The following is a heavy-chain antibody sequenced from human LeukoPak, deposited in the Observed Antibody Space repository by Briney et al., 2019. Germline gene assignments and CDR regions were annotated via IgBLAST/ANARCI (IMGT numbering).Heavy chain of an antibody. CDR1: GFPFSSYW. Sequence: KSGGSLRLSCVASGFPFSSYWMTWVRQAPGKGLEWIGSIYYSGSTYYNPSLKSRVTISVDTSKNQFSLKLSSVTAADTAVYYCARRGSGWLYYYYYGMDVWGQGTTVTVSS. CDR2: IYYSGST. D-gene: IGHD6-19*01. V-gene: IGHV4-39*01. J-gene: IGHJ6*02. CDR3: ARRGSGWLYYYYYGMDV.